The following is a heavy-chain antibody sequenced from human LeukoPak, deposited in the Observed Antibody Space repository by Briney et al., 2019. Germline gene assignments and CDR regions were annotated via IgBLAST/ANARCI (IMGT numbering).Heavy chain of an antibody. CDR3: ARGHDYFDY. Sequence: PSETLSLTCTVSGDSISSGDYYWSWIRQPPGKGLEWIGYIYYSGYTYYNPSLQSRVTISVDASKNQFSLNQSSVTAADTAVFYCARGHDYFDYWGQGTLVTVSS. V-gene: IGHV4-30-4*08. CDR2: IYYSGYT. CDR1: GDSISSGDYY. J-gene: IGHJ4*02.